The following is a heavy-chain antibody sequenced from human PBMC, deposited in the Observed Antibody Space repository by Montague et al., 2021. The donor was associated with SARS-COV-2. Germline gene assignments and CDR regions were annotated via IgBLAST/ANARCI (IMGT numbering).Heavy chain of an antibody. CDR3: ARDSGDYGSGYYYGMDV. Sequence: SETLSLTCTVSGGSISSSSYYWGWIRQPPGKGLEWIGSIYYSGSTYYNPSLKSRVTISADTSKNQFSLKLSSVTAADTAVYYCARDSGDYGSGYYYGMDVWGQGTTVTVSS. V-gene: IGHV4-39*07. CDR2: IYYSGST. D-gene: IGHD3-10*01. J-gene: IGHJ6*02. CDR1: GGSISSSSYY.